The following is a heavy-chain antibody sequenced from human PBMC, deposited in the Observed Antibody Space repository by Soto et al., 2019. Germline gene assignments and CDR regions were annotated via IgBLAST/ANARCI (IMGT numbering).Heavy chain of an antibody. J-gene: IGHJ4*02. CDR1: GFTFSSYA. V-gene: IGHV3-23*01. D-gene: IGHD6-13*01. CDR2: ISGSGGST. CDR3: AKDLVAAAGPTDAFDY. Sequence: GGSLRLSCAASGFTFSSYAMSWVRQAPGKGLEWVSAISGSGGSTYYADSVKGRFTISRDNSKNTLYLQMNSLRAEDTAVYYCAKDLVAAAGPTDAFDYWGQGTLVTVSS.